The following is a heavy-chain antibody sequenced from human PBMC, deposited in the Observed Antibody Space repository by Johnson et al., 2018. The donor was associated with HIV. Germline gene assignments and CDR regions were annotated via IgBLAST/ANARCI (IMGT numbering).Heavy chain of an antibody. D-gene: IGHD3-3*01. CDR1: GFTFDDYA. J-gene: IGHJ3*02. CDR2: ISYDGSIK. Sequence: QVQLVESGGGLVQPGRSLRLSCAASGFTFDDYAMHWVRQAPGKGLEWVAVISYDGSIKYYGDSVKGRFTISRDNSKNTLYLQMNSLRVEDTAVYYCARDALLRFLEWFIWGQGTMVTVSS. V-gene: IGHV3-30*04. CDR3: ARDALLRFLEWFI.